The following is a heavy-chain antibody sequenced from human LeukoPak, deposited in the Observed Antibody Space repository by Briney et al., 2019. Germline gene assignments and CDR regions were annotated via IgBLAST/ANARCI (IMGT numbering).Heavy chain of an antibody. Sequence: PSETLSLTCTVSGGSISSSSYYWGWIRQPPGKGLEWIGSIYYSGSTYYNPSLKSRVTISVDTSKNQFSLKLSSVAAADTAVYYCARDRLVGGVRPYWGQGTLVTVSS. CDR3: ARDRLVGGVRPY. V-gene: IGHV4-39*07. CDR2: IYYSGST. J-gene: IGHJ4*02. D-gene: IGHD3-16*01. CDR1: GGSISSSSYY.